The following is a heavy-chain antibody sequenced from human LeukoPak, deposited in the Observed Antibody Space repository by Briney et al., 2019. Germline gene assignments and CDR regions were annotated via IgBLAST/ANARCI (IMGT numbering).Heavy chain of an antibody. V-gene: IGHV3-30*18. CDR2: ISYDGSNK. CDR1: GFTFSSYG. CDR3: AKDYYDGSGPLDY. D-gene: IGHD3-22*01. J-gene: IGHJ4*02. Sequence: GGSLRLSCAASGFTFSSYGMHGVRQAPGKGLEGVAVISYDGSNKYYAASAQGRFTICRDNSKNTLYLQMNSLRAEDTAVYYCAKDYYDGSGPLDYWGQGTLVTVSS.